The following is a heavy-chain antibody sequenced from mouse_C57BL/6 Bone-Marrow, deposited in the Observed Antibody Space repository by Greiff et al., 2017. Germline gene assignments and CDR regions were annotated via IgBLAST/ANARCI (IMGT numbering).Heavy chain of an antibody. CDR1: GYTFTDYE. CDR2: IDPETGGT. V-gene: IGHV1-15*01. D-gene: IGHD1-1*01. CDR3: TGAGYCGSPWFAY. Sequence: QVQLQQSGAELVRPGASVTLSCKASGYTFTDYEMHWVKQTPVHGLEWIGAIDPETGGTAYNQKFKGKAILTADKSSSTASMERRSLTSADSAVLDCTGAGYCGSPWFAYWGQGTLVTVSA. J-gene: IGHJ3*01.